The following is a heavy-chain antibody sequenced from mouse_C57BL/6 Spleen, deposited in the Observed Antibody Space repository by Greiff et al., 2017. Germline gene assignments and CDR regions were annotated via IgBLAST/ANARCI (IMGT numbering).Heavy chain of an antibody. Sequence: VQLQQPGAELVKPGASVKMSCKASGYTFTSYWITWVKQRPGQGLEWIGDIYPGSGSTNYNEKFKSKATLTVDTSSSTAYMQLSSLTSEDSAVYYGARVPYYDYDVYFDVWGTGTTVTVSS. D-gene: IGHD2-4*01. CDR3: ARVPYYDYDVYFDV. J-gene: IGHJ1*03. V-gene: IGHV1-55*01. CDR1: GYTFTSYW. CDR2: IYPGSGST.